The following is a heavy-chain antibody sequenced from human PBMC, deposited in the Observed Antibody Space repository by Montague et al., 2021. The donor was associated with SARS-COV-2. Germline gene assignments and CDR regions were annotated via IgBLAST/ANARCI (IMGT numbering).Heavy chain of an antibody. V-gene: IGHV4-59*01. Sequence: SETLSLTCTVSVGSISNYYWTWIRQPPGKGLEWIGEIYDSGSANYNPSLTCRSTISVDTSKNQFSLKLSSVTAADTAVYYCARGMDIWGQGTMVTVSS. D-gene: IGHD2-8*01. CDR3: ARGMDI. CDR2: IYDSGSA. J-gene: IGHJ3*02. CDR1: VGSISNYY.